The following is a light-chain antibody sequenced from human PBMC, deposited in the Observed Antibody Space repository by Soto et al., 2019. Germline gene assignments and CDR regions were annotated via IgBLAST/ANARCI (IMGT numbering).Light chain of an antibody. CDR2: AAS. CDR3: QYLSNSPRLT. Sequence: TQSPSFLSASVGDRVTITCRASQAISNYLAWYQRTPGRAPKLLIYAASALQSEIPSRFSGSGSGTEFTLTISSLQPEDFATYYCQYLSNSPRLTFGGGTKVDIK. CDR1: QAISNY. V-gene: IGKV1-9*01. J-gene: IGKJ4*01.